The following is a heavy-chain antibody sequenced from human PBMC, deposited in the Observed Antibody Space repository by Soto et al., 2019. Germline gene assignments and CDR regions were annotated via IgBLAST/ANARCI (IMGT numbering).Heavy chain of an antibody. CDR3: XRDGSTTSFXFDY. D-gene: IGHD2-2*01. J-gene: IGHJ4*02. CDR2: TYYRSKWYN. CDR1: GDTVSSNSAA. Sequence: PSQTLSLTCAISGDTVSSNSAAWDWIRQSPSRGLEWPGRTYYRSKWYNDYALSVKSRITINPDTSKNQFSLQLNSVTPEDTAVYYCXRDGSTTSFXFDYWGQGTLVTVSS. V-gene: IGHV6-1*01.